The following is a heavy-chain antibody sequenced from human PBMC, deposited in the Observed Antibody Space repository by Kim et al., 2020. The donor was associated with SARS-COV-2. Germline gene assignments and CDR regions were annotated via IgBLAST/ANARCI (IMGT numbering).Heavy chain of an antibody. V-gene: IGHV3-9*01. CDR2: ISWNSGSI. CDR3: AKDITMPPTWAPLQSAFDI. CDR1: GFTFDDYA. Sequence: GGSLRLSCAASGFTFDDYAMHWVRQAPGKGLEWVSGISWNSGSIGYADSVKGRFTISRDNAKNSLYLQMNSLRAEDTALYYCAKDITMPPTWAPLQSAFDIWGQGTMVTVSS. D-gene: IGHD3-10*01. J-gene: IGHJ3*02.